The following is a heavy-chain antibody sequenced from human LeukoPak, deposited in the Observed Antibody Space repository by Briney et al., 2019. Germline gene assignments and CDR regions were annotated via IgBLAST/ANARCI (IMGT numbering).Heavy chain of an antibody. Sequence: GASLRLSCAASGFTFSSYWMSCVRQAPGKGLEYVSAISSNGVSTYYANSVKGRFTISRDNSKNTLYLQMGSLRAEDMAVYYCARGTSGTYYYYGMDVWGQGTTVTVSS. CDR3: ARGTSGTYYYYGMDV. J-gene: IGHJ6*02. CDR2: ISSNGVST. D-gene: IGHD3-3*01. CDR1: GFTFSSYW. V-gene: IGHV3-64*01.